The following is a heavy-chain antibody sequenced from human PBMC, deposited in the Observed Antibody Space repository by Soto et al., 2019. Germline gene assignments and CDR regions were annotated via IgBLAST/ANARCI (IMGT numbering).Heavy chain of an antibody. J-gene: IGHJ6*03. Sequence: QVQLVQSGAEVKKPGASVKVSCKASGYTFTSYGISWVRQAPGQGLEWMGWISAYNGNRNYAQKLQGRVTMTTDTSASTAYMALRSLRSDDTALYYCARDATIAAAGTKYYYYRDGWGKGTTVTVSS. CDR3: ARDATIAAAGTKYYYYRDG. D-gene: IGHD6-13*01. CDR2: ISAYNGNR. V-gene: IGHV1-18*01. CDR1: GYTFTSYG.